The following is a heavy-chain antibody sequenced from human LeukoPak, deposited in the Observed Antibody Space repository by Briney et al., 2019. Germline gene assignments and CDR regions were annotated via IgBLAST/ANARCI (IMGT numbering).Heavy chain of an antibody. D-gene: IGHD3-16*01. CDR1: GYTFTSYD. CDR3: ARGRWGGRYFDY. CDR2: MNPNSGNT. Sequence: ASVKVSCKASGYTFTSYDINWVRQATGQGVEWMGWMNPNSGNTGYAQKFQGRVTMTRNTSISTAYMELSSLRSEDTAVYYCARGRWGGRYFDYWGQGTLVTVSS. V-gene: IGHV1-8*01. J-gene: IGHJ4*02.